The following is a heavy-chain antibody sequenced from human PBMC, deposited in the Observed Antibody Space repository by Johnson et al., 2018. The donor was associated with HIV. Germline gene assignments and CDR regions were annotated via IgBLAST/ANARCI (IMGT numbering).Heavy chain of an antibody. CDR1: GFTFSSYA. J-gene: IGHJ3*02. CDR3: TTLGWYDAFDI. CDR2: ISYDGSNK. Sequence: VQLVESGGGVVQPGRSLRLSCAASGFTFSSYAMHWVRQAPGKGLEWVAVISYDGSNKYYADSVKGRFTISRDISKNTLYLQMNSLKTEDTAVYYCTTLGWYDAFDIWGQGTMVTVSS. V-gene: IGHV3-30-3*01. D-gene: IGHD6-19*01.